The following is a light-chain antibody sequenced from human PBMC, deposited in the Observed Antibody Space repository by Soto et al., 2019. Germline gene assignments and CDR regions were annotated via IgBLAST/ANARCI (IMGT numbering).Light chain of an antibody. V-gene: IGKV3-20*01. CDR3: QHYGRSTPPLT. CDR2: DAS. J-gene: IGKJ1*01. CDR1: QSVSSNY. Sequence: EIVLTQSPGTLSLSPGERATLSCRASQSVSSNYSAWHQKKPGQPPRLLISDASSRATGIPDRFSGSGSGTEFALTLSGLEPEDFAVAYCQHYGRSTPPLTFGQGTKVEIK.